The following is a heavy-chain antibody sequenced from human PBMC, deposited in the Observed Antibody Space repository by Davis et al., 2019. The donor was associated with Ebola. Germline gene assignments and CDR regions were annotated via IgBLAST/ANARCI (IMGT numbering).Heavy chain of an antibody. Sequence: GESLKISCAASGFTVSSHYMSWVRQAPGKGLEWVSVIYRDGSTCYADSVKGRFTISRDNSKNTLDLQMNSLRAEDTCVSYCARVRAAGYDYWGQGTLVTVSS. J-gene: IGHJ4*02. CDR3: ARVRAAGYDY. CDR2: IYRDGST. V-gene: IGHV3-53*01. D-gene: IGHD6-13*01. CDR1: GFTVSSHY.